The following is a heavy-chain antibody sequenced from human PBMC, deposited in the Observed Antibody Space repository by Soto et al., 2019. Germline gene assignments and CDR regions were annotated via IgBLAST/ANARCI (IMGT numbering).Heavy chain of an antibody. V-gene: IGHV1-2*02. J-gene: IGHJ4*02. Sequence: ASVKVSCKTSGNPFMGHYIHWLRQAPGQGFEWLGYISNSGGTKFSQNFQGRVSMTRDTSITTAYMELRGLQSGDTAVYYCAAGGSWYAFWGQGTLVPVSS. CDR2: YISNSGGT. CDR1: GNPFMGHY. CDR3: AAGGSWYAF. D-gene: IGHD6-13*01.